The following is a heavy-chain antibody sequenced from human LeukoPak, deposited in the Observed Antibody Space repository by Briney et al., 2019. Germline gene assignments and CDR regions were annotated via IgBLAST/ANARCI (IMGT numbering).Heavy chain of an antibody. D-gene: IGHD4-17*01. CDR1: GYNFTNYW. CDR3: ARRADYGDYDDY. Sequence: GESLKISCKGSGYNFTNYWIGWVRQMPGRGLEWMGSIHPGDSATRYSPSFQGQVTISADKSISTAYLQWSSLKASDTAMYYCARRADYGDYDDYWGQGTLVTVSS. J-gene: IGHJ4*02. CDR2: IHPGDSAT. V-gene: IGHV5-51*01.